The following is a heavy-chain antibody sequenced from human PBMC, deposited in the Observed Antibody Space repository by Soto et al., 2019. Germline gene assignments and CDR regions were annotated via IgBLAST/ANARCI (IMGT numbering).Heavy chain of an antibody. Sequence: HPGGSLRLSCAASGFTFSSYSIYWVRQAPGKGLEWVSGISGSGGGTYYADSVKGRFTISRDNSKNTLYLQMNSLRAADTAVYYCAKGSSSYYDTFDYWGQGTLVTVSS. CDR2: ISGSGGGT. V-gene: IGHV3-23*01. J-gene: IGHJ4*02. CDR1: GFTFSSYS. CDR3: AKGSSSYYDTFDY. D-gene: IGHD3-22*01.